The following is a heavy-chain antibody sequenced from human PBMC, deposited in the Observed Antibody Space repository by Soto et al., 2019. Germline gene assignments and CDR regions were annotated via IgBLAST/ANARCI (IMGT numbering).Heavy chain of an antibody. J-gene: IGHJ6*02. CDR1: GGTFSSYA. CDR3: ARVRVYYYGSGSYASYYYHYGMDG. CDR2: IIPIFGTA. D-gene: IGHD3-10*01. Sequence: ASVKVSCKASGGTFSSYAISWVRQAPGQGLEWMGGIIPIFGTANYAQKFQGRVTITADESTSTAYMELSSLRSEDTAVYYCARVRVYYYGSGSYASYYYHYGMDGWGPGTTVTVSS. V-gene: IGHV1-69*13.